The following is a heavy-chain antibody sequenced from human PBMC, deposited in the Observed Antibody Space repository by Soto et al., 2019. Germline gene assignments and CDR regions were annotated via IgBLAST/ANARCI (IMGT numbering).Heavy chain of an antibody. CDR2: ISYDGSNK. CDR1: GFTFSSYW. J-gene: IGHJ6*02. D-gene: IGHD6-6*01. CDR3: ARDQRRAAPRSEVYYYYGMDV. V-gene: IGHV3-30-3*01. Sequence: GGSLRLSCAASGFTFSSYWMSWVRQAPGKGLEWVAVISYDGSNKYYADSVKGRFTISRDNSKNTLYLQMNSLRAEDTAVYYCARDQRRAAPRSEVYYYYGMDVWGQGTTVTVSS.